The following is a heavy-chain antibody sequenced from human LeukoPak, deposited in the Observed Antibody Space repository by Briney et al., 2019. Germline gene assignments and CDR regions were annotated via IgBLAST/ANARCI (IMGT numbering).Heavy chain of an antibody. J-gene: IGHJ6*03. Sequence: SETLSLTCAVYGGSFSGYYWSWIRQPPGKGLEWIGYIHYSGSTSYNPSLKSRVTISVDTSKNQLSLKMSSVTAADTAVYFCARGGPPGYYYDYYMDVWGKGTTVTISS. CDR1: GGSFSGYY. CDR2: IHYSGST. CDR3: ARGGPPGYYYDYYMDV. V-gene: IGHV4-59*01.